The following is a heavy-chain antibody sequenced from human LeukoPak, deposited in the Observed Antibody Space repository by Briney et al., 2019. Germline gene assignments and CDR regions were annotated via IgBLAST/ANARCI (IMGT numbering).Heavy chain of an antibody. D-gene: IGHD3-10*01. V-gene: IGHV4-39*01. CDR1: GGSISSSSYY. CDR3: ARHPKGITMVRGVRVYYYYMDV. Sequence: SETLSLTCTVSGGSISSSSYYWGWIRQPPGKGLEWIGSIYYSGSTYYNPSLKSRVTISVDTSKNQFSLKLSSVTAADTAVYYCARHPKGITMVRGVRVYYYYMDVWGKGTTVTISS. J-gene: IGHJ6*03. CDR2: IYYSGST.